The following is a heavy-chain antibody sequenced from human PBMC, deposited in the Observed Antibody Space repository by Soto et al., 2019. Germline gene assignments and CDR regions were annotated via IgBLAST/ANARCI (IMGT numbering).Heavy chain of an antibody. D-gene: IGHD3-16*02. V-gene: IGHV3-11*01. Sequence: PGGSLRLSCAASGFTFNDYYMSWIRQAPGKGLEWVSYISSSGTTIYYADSVKGRFTISRDNARNSLFLQMSSLRAEDTPLYYSSIGYVSGSYRPSMDVWGHGTTVTVS. CDR1: GFTFNDYY. CDR3: SIGYVSGSYRPSMDV. CDR2: ISSSGTTI. J-gene: IGHJ6*02.